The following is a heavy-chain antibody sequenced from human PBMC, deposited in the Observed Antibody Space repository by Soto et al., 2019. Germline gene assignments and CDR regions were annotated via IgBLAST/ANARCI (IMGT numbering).Heavy chain of an antibody. CDR1: GFTFSSYA. CDR3: ALSPLFDP. CDR2: RSGSGGST. V-gene: IGHV3-23*01. J-gene: IGHJ5*02. Sequence: PGGSLRLSCAASGFTFSSYAMSCVRQAPGKGLEWVSARSGSGGSTYYADSVKGRVTITRDNSKNTLYLQMNSLRAEDTAVYDCALSPLFDPWGQGTLVTVSS. D-gene: IGHD3-16*01.